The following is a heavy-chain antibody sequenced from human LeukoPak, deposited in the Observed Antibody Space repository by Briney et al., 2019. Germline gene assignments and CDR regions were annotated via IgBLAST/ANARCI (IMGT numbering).Heavy chain of an antibody. V-gene: IGHV3-30*18. J-gene: IGHJ4*02. CDR2: ISYDGSNK. Sequence: GRSLRLSCAASGFTFSSYGMHWVRQAPGKGLEWVAVISYDGSNKYYADSVKGRFTISRDNSKNTLYLQMNSLRAEDTAVYYCAKSEYFYGVVDYWGQGTLVTVSS. CDR3: AKSEYFYGVVDY. D-gene: IGHD4-17*01. CDR1: GFTFSSYG.